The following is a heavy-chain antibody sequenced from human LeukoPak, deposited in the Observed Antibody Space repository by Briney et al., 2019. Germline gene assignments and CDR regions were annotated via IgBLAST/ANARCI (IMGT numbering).Heavy chain of an antibody. Sequence: GGSLRLSCAASGFTFSSYAMRWVRQAPGKGLEWVAVISYDGSNKYYADSVKGRFTISRDNSKNTLYLQMNSLRAEDTAVYYCAGDSSWCFAFDIWGQGTMVTVSS. D-gene: IGHD6-13*01. V-gene: IGHV3-30-3*01. J-gene: IGHJ3*02. CDR3: AGDSSWCFAFDI. CDR2: ISYDGSNK. CDR1: GFTFSSYA.